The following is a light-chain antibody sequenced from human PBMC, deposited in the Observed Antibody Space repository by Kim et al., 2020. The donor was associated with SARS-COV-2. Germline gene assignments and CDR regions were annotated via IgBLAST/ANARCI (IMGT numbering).Light chain of an antibody. Sequence: EIVLTQSPGTLSLSPGERATLSCRASQSVSSTYLAWYQHKPGQAPRLLIYAASSRATGIPDRFSGSGYGTDFTLTISRLQPEDFAVYYCQHYGTSPFTFGRGTKLEI. CDR1: QSVSSTY. J-gene: IGKJ2*01. V-gene: IGKV3-20*01. CDR3: QHYGTSPFT. CDR2: AAS.